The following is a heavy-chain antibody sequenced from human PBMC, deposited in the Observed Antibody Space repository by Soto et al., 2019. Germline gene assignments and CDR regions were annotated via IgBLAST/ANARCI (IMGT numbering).Heavy chain of an antibody. CDR3: ARAQWPRYYYFDY. CDR2: INSGSTTI. Sequence: PGGSLRLPCAASGFTFGSHSRNWVSQAPGKGLEWLSYINSGSTTIYYADSVKGRFTISRDNAKNSLYLQMNNLRAEDTAVYYCARAQWPRYYYFDYWGQGTLVTVSS. CDR1: GFTFGSHS. D-gene: IGHD6-19*01. V-gene: IGHV3-48*01. J-gene: IGHJ4*02.